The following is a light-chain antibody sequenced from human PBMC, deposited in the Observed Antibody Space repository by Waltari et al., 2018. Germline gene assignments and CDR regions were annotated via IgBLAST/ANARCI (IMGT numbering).Light chain of an antibody. V-gene: IGKV3-20*01. CDR2: DAS. J-gene: IGKJ1*01. Sequence: IVLTQSPGTLSLSPGERATLSCRASQSVRSSYLAWYQQKPGQAPRLLIYDASSRATGTPDRFSGSGSGTDFTLTISRLEPEDFAVYYCQQYSSSPRTFGQGTKVEVE. CDR3: QQYSSSPRT. CDR1: QSVRSSY.